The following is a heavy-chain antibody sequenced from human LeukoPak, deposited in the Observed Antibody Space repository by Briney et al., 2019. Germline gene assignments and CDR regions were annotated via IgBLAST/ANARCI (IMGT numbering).Heavy chain of an antibody. D-gene: IGHD6-19*01. V-gene: IGHV3-23*01. Sequence: GGSLRLSCAASGFTFSSYAMSWVRQAPGKGLEWVSTISGSGGDTYYADSVKGRFTISRDNSKNTLYLQMNSLRAEDTAVYYCAKEMGFSSGWPFDSWGQGTLVTVSS. CDR3: AKEMGFSSGWPFDS. CDR1: GFTFSSYA. CDR2: ISGSGGDT. J-gene: IGHJ4*02.